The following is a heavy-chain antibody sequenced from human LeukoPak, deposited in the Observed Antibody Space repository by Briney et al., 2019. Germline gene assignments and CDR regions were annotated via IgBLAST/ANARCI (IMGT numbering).Heavy chain of an antibody. D-gene: IGHD6-19*01. CDR1: GYTFTDYY. Sequence: ASVKVSCKASGYTFTDYYMHWVRQAPGQGLEWMGWINLNSRGTNYAQKLQGRVTMTTDTSTSTAYMELRSLRSDDTAVYYCARDRFGSGWIIYFDYWGQGTLVTVSS. CDR3: ARDRFGSGWIIYFDY. J-gene: IGHJ4*02. V-gene: IGHV1-2*02. CDR2: INLNSRGT.